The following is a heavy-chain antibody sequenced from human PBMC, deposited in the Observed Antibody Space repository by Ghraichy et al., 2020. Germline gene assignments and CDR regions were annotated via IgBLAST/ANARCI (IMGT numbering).Heavy chain of an antibody. J-gene: IGHJ4*02. V-gene: IGHV4-39*01. D-gene: IGHD4-17*01. CDR1: GGSISSSSYY. CDR2: IYYSGST. CDR3: ARLHDYGDYVWLY. Sequence: SETLSLTCTVSGGSISSSSYYWGWIRQPPGKGLEWIGSIYYSGSTYYNPSLKSRVTISVDTSKNQFSLKLSSVTAADTAVYYCARLHDYGDYVWLYWGQGTLVTVSS.